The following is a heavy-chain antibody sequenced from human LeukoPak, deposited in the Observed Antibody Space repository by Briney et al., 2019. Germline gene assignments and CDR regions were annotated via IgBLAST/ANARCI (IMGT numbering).Heavy chain of an antibody. J-gene: IGHJ5*02. CDR2: ISPNSGGT. CDR1: GYTFTGYY. Sequence: ASVKVSCKASGYTFTGYYMHWVRQAPGQGLEWMGWISPNSGGTNYAQKFQGRVTMTRDTSISTAYMELSRLRSDDTAVYYCAREDIVLMVYAPKGGNWFDPWGQGTLVTVSS. V-gene: IGHV1-2*02. CDR3: AREDIVLMVYAPKGGNWFDP. D-gene: IGHD2-8*01.